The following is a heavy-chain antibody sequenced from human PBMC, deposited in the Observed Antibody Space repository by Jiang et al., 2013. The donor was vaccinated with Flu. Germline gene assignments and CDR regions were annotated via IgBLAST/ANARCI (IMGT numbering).Heavy chain of an antibody. CDR1: TFSSYA. CDR3: ARGLYYYDSSGYSQFDY. Sequence: TFSSYAISWVRQAPGQGLEWMGGIIPIFGTANYAQKFQGRVTITADESTSTAYMELSSLRSEDTAVYYCARGLYYYDSSGYSQFDYWGQGTLVTVSS. J-gene: IGHJ4*02. V-gene: IGHV1-69*01. D-gene: IGHD3-22*01. CDR2: IIPIFGTA.